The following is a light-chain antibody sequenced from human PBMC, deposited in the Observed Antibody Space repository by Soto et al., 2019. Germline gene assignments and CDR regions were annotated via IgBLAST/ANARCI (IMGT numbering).Light chain of an antibody. CDR1: QGIDSS. Sequence: ILFTQSPSSLSASVGDRVTITCRASQGIDSSFAWYQEKPGKAPKLLIYAASSLQSGVPSRFSGSGSGTDFTLTISTVQPEDFGTFYCQQSYSAPLTFGGGTKVDIK. J-gene: IGKJ4*01. V-gene: IGKV1-39*01. CDR2: AAS. CDR3: QQSYSAPLT.